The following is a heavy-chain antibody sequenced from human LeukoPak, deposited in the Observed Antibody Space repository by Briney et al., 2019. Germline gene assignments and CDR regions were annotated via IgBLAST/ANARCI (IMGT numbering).Heavy chain of an antibody. Sequence: GGSLRLSCAASGFTFSSEWMSWVRQAPGKGLEWVSTISGSGDTTYYADSVKGRFTISRDNSKNTLYLQVNSLRVDDTAIYYCAKAVAAAGTICNYWGQGTLVTVSS. V-gene: IGHV3-23*01. CDR2: ISGSGDTT. CDR1: GFTFSSEW. J-gene: IGHJ4*02. D-gene: IGHD6-13*01. CDR3: AKAVAAAGTICNY.